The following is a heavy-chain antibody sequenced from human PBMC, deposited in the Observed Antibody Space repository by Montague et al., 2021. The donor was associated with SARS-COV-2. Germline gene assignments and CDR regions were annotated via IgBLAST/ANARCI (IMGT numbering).Heavy chain of an antibody. V-gene: IGHV3-30*04. CDR3: ARDPDSSSWYDDAFDI. CDR2: ISYDGSNK. CDR1: GFTFSSYA. Sequence: SLRLSCAASGFTFSSYAMHWVRQAPGKGLEWVAVISYDGSNKYYADSVKGRFTISRDNSKNTLYLQMNRLRAEDTAVYYCARDPDSSSWYDDAFDIWGQGTMVTVSS. D-gene: IGHD6-13*01. J-gene: IGHJ3*02.